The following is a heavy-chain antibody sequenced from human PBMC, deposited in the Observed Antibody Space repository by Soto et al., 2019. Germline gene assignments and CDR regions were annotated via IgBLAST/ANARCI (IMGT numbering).Heavy chain of an antibody. Sequence: PGESLKISCNGSEDSFTSYWISWVRQMPGKGLEWMGRIDPSDSYTNYSPSFQGHVTISADKSISTAYLQWSSLKASDTAMYYCARGDIVVVPATNYYYYYGMDVWGQGTTVTVSS. D-gene: IGHD2-2*01. CDR2: IDPSDSYT. CDR3: ARGDIVVVPATNYYYYYGMDV. J-gene: IGHJ6*02. V-gene: IGHV5-10-1*01. CDR1: EDSFTSYW.